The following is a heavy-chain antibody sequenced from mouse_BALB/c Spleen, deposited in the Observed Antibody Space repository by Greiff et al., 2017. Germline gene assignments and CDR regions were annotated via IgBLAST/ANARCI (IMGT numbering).Heavy chain of an antibody. CDR3: ARESPVWYFDY. V-gene: IGHV2-2*02. J-gene: IGHJ2*01. Sequence: VMLVESGPGLVQPSQSLSITCTVSGFSLTSYGVHWVRQSPGKGLEWLGVIWSGGSTDYNAAFISRLSISKDNSKSQVFFKMNSLQANDTAIYYCARESPVWYFDYWGQGTTLTVSS. CDR1: GFSLTSYG. D-gene: IGHD2-10*02. CDR2: IWSGGST.